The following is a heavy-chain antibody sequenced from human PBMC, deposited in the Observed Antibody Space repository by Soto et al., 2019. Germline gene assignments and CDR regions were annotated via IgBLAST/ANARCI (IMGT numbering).Heavy chain of an antibody. CDR3: ARTVVVVAATQTCWFDP. Sequence: PSETLSLTCTVSGGSISSYYWSWIRQPPGKGLEWIGYIYYSGSTNYNPSLKSRVTISVDTSKNQFSLKLSSVTAADTAVYYCARTVVVVAATQTCWFDPWGQGTLVTVSS. V-gene: IGHV4-59*08. CDR2: IYYSGST. CDR1: GGSISSYY. D-gene: IGHD2-15*01. J-gene: IGHJ5*02.